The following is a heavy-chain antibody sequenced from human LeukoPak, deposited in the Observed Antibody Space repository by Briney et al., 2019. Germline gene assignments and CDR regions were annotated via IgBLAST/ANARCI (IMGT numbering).Heavy chain of an antibody. D-gene: IGHD6-19*01. CDR1: GFTFSSYS. CDR2: ICSSSSTI. Sequence: GGSLRLSCAASGFTFSSYSMIGVRQAPGRGLVGVSYICSSSSTIYYADSVKGRFTISRDNAKNSLYLQMNSLRAEDTAVYYCAREGDLYSSGWYLDAFDIWGQGTMVTVSS. V-gene: IGHV3-48*01. CDR3: AREGDLYSSGWYLDAFDI. J-gene: IGHJ3*02.